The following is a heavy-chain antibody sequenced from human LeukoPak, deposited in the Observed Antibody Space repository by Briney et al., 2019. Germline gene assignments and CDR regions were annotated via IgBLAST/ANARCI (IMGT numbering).Heavy chain of an antibody. CDR3: ARGRSYCGGDCYSGFDY. Sequence: SETLSLTCAGYGGSFSGYYWSWIRQPPGKGLEWIGEINHSGSTNYNPSLKSRVTISVDTSKNQFSLKLSSVTAADTAVYYCARGRSYCGGDCYSGFDYWGQGTLVTVSS. D-gene: IGHD2-21*02. V-gene: IGHV4-34*01. CDR2: INHSGST. J-gene: IGHJ4*02. CDR1: GGSFSGYY.